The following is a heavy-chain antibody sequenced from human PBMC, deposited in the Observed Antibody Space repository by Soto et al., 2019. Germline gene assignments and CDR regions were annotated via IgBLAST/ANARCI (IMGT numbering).Heavy chain of an antibody. V-gene: IGHV5-51*01. Sequence: GESLKISCKASGYSFTDYWIGWVRQMPGKDLEWMGIIYSPSFQGQVTMSADKSISTAYLQWNSLKASDTAMYYCAGDGLGSSSSFDYWGQGTLVTVSS. CDR3: AGDGLGSSSSFDY. CDR1: GYSFTDYW. CDR2: I. D-gene: IGHD6-6*01. J-gene: IGHJ4*02.